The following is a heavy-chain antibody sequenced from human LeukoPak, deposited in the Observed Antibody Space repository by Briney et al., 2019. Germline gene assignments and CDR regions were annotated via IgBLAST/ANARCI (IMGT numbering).Heavy chain of an antibody. D-gene: IGHD5-12*01. J-gene: IGHJ4*02. CDR3: ARPRGDRSGYDLDF. Sequence: PSETLSLTCTVSGGSVSSGSYYWSWMRQPPGKGLEWIGYVYYSGGTNYNPSLKSRVTISVDTSKNQFSLRLSSVTAADTAVYYCARPRGDRSGYDLDFWGQGTLVTVSS. V-gene: IGHV4-61*01. CDR1: GGSVSSGSYY. CDR2: VYYSGGT.